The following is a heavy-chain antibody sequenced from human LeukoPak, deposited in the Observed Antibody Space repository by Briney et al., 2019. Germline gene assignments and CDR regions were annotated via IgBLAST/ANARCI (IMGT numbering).Heavy chain of an antibody. CDR1: GGSLSGYY. Sequence: SETLSLTCAVYGGSLSGYYWGWIRQPPGKGLEWIGEVNHSGSTNYNPSLKSRVIISVDTSENQISLKLSSVTAADTAVYYCAGAREFPSLDPTGDYWGQGTLATVSS. D-gene: IGHD1-14*01. V-gene: IGHV4-34*01. J-gene: IGHJ4*02. CDR2: VNHSGST. CDR3: AGAREFPSLDPTGDY.